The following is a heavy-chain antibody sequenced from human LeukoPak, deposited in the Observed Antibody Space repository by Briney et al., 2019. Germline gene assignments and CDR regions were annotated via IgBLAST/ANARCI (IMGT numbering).Heavy chain of an antibody. CDR2: IYYSGST. Sequence: SETLSLTCTVSGGSINSNSYYWAWLRQPPGKGLEWIGSIYYSGSTFYNPSLKSLFTISVDTSKNQFSLKLRSVTAADTAVYYCARSQPPYSSRWYYFDYWGQGTLVTVSS. CDR3: ARSQPPYSSRWYYFDY. D-gene: IGHD6-13*01. J-gene: IGHJ4*02. CDR1: GGSINSNSYY. V-gene: IGHV4-39*01.